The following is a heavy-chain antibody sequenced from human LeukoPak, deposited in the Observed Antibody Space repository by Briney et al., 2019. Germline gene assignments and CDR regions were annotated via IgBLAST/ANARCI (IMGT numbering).Heavy chain of an antibody. D-gene: IGHD6-19*01. CDR1: GFSFSSYG. Sequence: PGGSLRLSCAASGFSFSSYGMSWVRQAPGKGLEWVSVIGGSGSSTYYTDSVKGRFTISRDNSKNTLYLQMNSLRAEDTAVYYCAKRSVAGTNWFDPWGQGTLVTVSS. CDR3: AKRSVAGTNWFDP. J-gene: IGHJ5*02. CDR2: IGGSGSST. V-gene: IGHV3-23*01.